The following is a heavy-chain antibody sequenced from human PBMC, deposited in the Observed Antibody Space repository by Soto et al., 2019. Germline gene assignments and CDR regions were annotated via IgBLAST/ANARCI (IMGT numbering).Heavy chain of an antibody. D-gene: IGHD3-10*01. CDR2: IYYSGST. J-gene: IGHJ4*02. CDR3: GRLIRRIISFDY. CDR1: GDSFSSGDYY. V-gene: IGHV4-30-4*01. Sequence: PSETLSLTCTVSGDSFSSGDYYWSWIRQPPGKGLEWIAYIYYSGSTYYNPSLKSRVTISVDTSKNQFSLKLNSVTAADTAVYYCGRLIRRIISFDYWGQGTLVTVSS.